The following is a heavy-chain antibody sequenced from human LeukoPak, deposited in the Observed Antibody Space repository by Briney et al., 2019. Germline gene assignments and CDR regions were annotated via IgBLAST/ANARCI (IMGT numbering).Heavy chain of an antibody. J-gene: IGHJ4*02. CDR1: GGSISSSRYY. D-gene: IGHD3-22*01. V-gene: IGHV4-39*01. Sequence: PSETLSLTCTVSGGSISSSRYYWGWTRQPPGKGLEWIGSIYYSGNTYSNPSLKSRVTISVDTSKNQFSLKLSSVTAADTAVYYCARHSFYYDSSGSYYYFDYWGQGTLVTVSS. CDR2: IYYSGNT. CDR3: ARHSFYYDSSGSYYYFDY.